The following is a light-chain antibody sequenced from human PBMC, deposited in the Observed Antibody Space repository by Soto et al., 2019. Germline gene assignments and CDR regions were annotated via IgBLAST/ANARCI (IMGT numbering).Light chain of an antibody. CDR3: CSYAGSSTYV. Sequence: QSALTQPASVSGSPGQSITISCTGTSSDVGSYILVSWYQHRPGKAPKVMIYEGTKRPSGVSNRFSGSKSGNTASLTISGLQAEDEADYYCCSYAGSSTYVFGTGTKLTVL. V-gene: IGLV2-23*01. CDR2: EGT. J-gene: IGLJ1*01. CDR1: SSDVGSYIL.